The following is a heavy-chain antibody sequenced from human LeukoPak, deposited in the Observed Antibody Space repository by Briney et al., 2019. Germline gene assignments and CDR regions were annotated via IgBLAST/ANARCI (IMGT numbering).Heavy chain of an antibody. V-gene: IGHV4-30-2*01. D-gene: IGHD2-15*01. CDR1: GGSISSGGYS. CDR2: IYHSGST. CDR3: ARMVGSGVDPTGGALDI. J-gene: IGHJ3*02. Sequence: PSQTLSLTCAVSGGSISSGGYSWSWIRQPPGKGLEWIGYIYHSGSTYYNPSLKSRVTISVDRSKNQFSLKLSSVTAADTAVYYCARMVGSGVDPTGGALDIWGQGTMVTVSS.